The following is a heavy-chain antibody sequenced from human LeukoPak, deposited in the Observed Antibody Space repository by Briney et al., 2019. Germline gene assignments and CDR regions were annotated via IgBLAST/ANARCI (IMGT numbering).Heavy chain of an antibody. CDR2: IYYSGST. V-gene: IGHV4-59*08. CDR1: GGSISSYY. D-gene: IGHD4-17*01. CDR3: ARHSAPHDYGDYRLDY. J-gene: IGHJ4*02. Sequence: SETLSLTCTVSGGSISSYYWSWIRQPPGKGLEWIGYIYYSGSTNYNPSLKSRVTISVDTSKNQFSLKLSSVTAADTAVYYCARHSAPHDYGDYRLDYWGQGTLVTVSS.